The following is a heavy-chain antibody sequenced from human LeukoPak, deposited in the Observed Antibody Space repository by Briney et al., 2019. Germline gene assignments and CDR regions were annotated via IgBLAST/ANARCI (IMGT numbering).Heavy chain of an antibody. V-gene: IGHV4-34*01. J-gene: IGHJ1*01. CDR1: GGSYTGYY. Sequence: SETLSLTCAAYGGSYTGYYWIWIRQPPCKGLQWIVEINHSGSTNYNPSLKSRVTISVDTSKNQFSLKLSSVTAADTAVYYRARGGIRYCSSTSCPGGYFQHWGQGTLVTVSS. CDR2: INHSGST. D-gene: IGHD2-2*01. CDR3: ARGGIRYCSSTSCPGGYFQH.